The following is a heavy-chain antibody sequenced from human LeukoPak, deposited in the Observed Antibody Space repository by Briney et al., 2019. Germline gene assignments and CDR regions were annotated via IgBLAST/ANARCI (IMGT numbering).Heavy chain of an antibody. CDR3: GRGRRPGVGYFDY. CDR1: GFTFSSYA. CDR2: ISYDGSNK. D-gene: IGHD3-10*01. V-gene: IGHV3-30-3*01. J-gene: IGHJ4*02. Sequence: GGSLRLSCAASGFTFSSYAMHWVRQAPGKGLEWVAVISYDGSNKYYADSVKGRFTISRDNSKNTLYLQMNSLRAEDTALYYWGRGRRPGVGYFDYWGQGTLVTVSS.